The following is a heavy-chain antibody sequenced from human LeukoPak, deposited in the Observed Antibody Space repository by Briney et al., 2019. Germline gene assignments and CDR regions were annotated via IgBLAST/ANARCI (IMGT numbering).Heavy chain of an antibody. CDR2: INQDGSEK. V-gene: IGHV3-7*01. D-gene: IGHD3-22*01. J-gene: IGHJ4*02. CDR1: GFTFSSYW. Sequence: GGSLRLSCAASGFTFSSYWMSWVRQAPGKGLEWVANINQDGSEKYYVGSVKGRFTVSRDNAKNSLYLQMNSLSAEDTAVYYCARDEMYYYDSSGYYSFDYWGQGTLVTVSS. CDR3: ARDEMYYYDSSGYYSFDY.